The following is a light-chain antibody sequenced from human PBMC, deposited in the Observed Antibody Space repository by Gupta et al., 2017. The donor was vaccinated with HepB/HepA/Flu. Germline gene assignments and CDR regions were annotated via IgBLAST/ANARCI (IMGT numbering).Light chain of an antibody. V-gene: IGKV3-20*01. CDR2: GTS. Sequence: EIVLTQSPGTLSLSPGERATLSCRASQSITSNYLAWYQQKPGQAPRLLIYGTSSRAAGIPDRFSGSGSGTDFTLTISRLDPEDFAVYYCQQDDETPCTFGHGTKVDIK. CDR3: QQDDETPCT. CDR1: QSITSNY. J-gene: IGKJ3*01.